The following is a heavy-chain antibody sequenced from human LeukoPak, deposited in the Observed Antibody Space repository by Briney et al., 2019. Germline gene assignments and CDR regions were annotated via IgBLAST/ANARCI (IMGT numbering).Heavy chain of an antibody. CDR3: ARTTAAALEYFQH. J-gene: IGHJ1*01. CDR2: IYPGDSDT. D-gene: IGHD6-13*01. CDR1: GYSFTSYW. Sequence: GESLKISCKGSGYSFTSYWIGWVRQMPGKGLEWMGIIYPGDSDTRYSPSFQGQVTISADKSISTAYLQWSSLKASDTTMYYCARTTAAALEYFQHWGQGTLVTVSS. V-gene: IGHV5-51*01.